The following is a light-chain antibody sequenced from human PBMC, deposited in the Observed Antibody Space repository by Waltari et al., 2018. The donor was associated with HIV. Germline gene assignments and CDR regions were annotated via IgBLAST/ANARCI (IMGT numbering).Light chain of an antibody. J-gene: IGLJ2*01. V-gene: IGLV3-21*02. CDR2: DDI. CDR3: QVWDSSSDHL. CDR1: NIGSKS. Sequence: SYVPTQPPSVSVAPGQTARITCGGNNIGSKSVHWYQQKPGQAPVLVIYDDIGRPSVIPARFSGSNSGNTATLTISRVEAGDEADYYCQVWDSSSDHLFGGGTKVTVL.